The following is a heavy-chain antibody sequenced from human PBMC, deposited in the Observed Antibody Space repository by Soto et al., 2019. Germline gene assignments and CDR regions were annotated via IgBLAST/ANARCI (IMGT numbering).Heavy chain of an antibody. V-gene: IGHV4-34*02. CDR3: ARVRYSYGSARLDY. CDR1: GGSFIGYY. J-gene: IGHJ4*02. Sequence: QVQLQQWGAGLLKPSETLSLTCAVYGGSFIGYYCSWIRQPPGKGLEWIGEINPSGTTNHNPSLRSRVTMSVDTSNNRGSPKLSSVTAADTAVDYCARVRYSYGSARLDYRGQGTLVTVSS. CDR2: INPSGTT. D-gene: IGHD5-18*01.